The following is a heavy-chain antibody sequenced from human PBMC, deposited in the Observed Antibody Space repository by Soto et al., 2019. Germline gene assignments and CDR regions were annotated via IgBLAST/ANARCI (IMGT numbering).Heavy chain of an antibody. CDR1: GGTFSSYA. CDR2: IIPIFGTA. J-gene: IGHJ6*02. D-gene: IGHD6-19*01. V-gene: IGHV1-69*13. Sequence: ASVKVSCKASGGTFSSYAISWVRQAPGQGLEWMGGIIPIFGTANYAQKFQGRVTITADESTSTAYMELSSLRSEDTAVYYCARDRVERWLVRGYYYGMDVWGQGTTVTVSS. CDR3: ARDRVERWLVRGYYYGMDV.